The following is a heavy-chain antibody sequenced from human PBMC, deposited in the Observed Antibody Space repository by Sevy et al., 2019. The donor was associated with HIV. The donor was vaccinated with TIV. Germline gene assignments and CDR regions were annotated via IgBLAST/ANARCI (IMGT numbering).Heavy chain of an antibody. V-gene: IGHV3-72*01. CDR1: GFTFSDHY. D-gene: IGHD6-13*01. Sequence: GGSLRLSCAASGFTFSDHYMEWVRQAPGKGLEWVGRIRNNADSYTTEYAALVQGTFTISRDDSKNSLYLLMNSLKTEDTAVYYCATHAGIAAAGRVFDYWGQGTLVTVSS. CDR3: ATHAGIAAAGRVFDY. J-gene: IGHJ4*02. CDR2: IRNNADSYTT.